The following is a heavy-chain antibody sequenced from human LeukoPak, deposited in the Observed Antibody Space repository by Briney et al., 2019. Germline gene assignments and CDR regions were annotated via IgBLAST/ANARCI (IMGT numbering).Heavy chain of an antibody. CDR1: GGSISSSSYY. CDR2: IYYSGST. D-gene: IGHD2-2*03. J-gene: IGHJ6*03. V-gene: IGHV4-39*01. Sequence: PSETLSLTCTVSGGSISSSSYYWGWIRQPPGKGLEWIGSIYYSGSTYYNPSLKSRVTISVDTSKNQFSLKLSSVTAADTAVYYCATLGYCSSTSCYLGLIYMDVWGKGTTVTVSS. CDR3: ATLGYCSSTSCYLGLIYMDV.